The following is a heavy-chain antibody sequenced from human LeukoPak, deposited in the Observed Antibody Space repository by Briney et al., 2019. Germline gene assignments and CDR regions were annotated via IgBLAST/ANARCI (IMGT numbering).Heavy chain of an antibody. CDR3: ARHSDAAMVVDY. J-gene: IGHJ4*02. D-gene: IGHD5-18*01. V-gene: IGHV5-51*01. CDR2: IYPGDSDT. Sequence: GESLRISRKGSGYSFTSYWIGWVRQMSGKGLEWMGIIYPGDSDTTYSPSFQGQVTISADKSINTAYLQWSSLKASDTAMYYCARHSDAAMVVDYWGQGTLVTVSS. CDR1: GYSFTSYW.